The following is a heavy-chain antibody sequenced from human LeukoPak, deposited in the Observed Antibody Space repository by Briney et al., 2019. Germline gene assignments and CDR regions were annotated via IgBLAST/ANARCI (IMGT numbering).Heavy chain of an antibody. CDR1: GGSISSYY. D-gene: IGHD6-13*01. J-gene: IGHJ4*02. CDR2: IYYSGST. Sequence: KPSETLSLTCTVSGGSISSYYWSWIRQPPGKGLEWIGYIYYSGSTNYNPSLKSRVTISVDTSKNQFSLKLSSVTAADTAVYYCARVSGGDSSSWYALFDYWGQGTLVTVSS. CDR3: ARVSGGDSSSWYALFDY. V-gene: IGHV4-59*08.